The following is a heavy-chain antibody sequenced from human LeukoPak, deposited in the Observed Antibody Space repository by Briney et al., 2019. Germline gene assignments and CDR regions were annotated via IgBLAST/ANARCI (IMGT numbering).Heavy chain of an antibody. CDR1: GGSISSHY. D-gene: IGHD2-2*01. CDR3: ARAEVVPEVDY. V-gene: IGHV4-59*11. CDR2: IYYSGST. Sequence: SETLSLTCTVSGGSISSHYWSWIRQPPGKGLEWIGYIYYSGSTNYNPSLKSRVTISVDTSKNQFSLKLSSVTAADTAVYYCARAEVVPEVDYWGQGTLVTVSS. J-gene: IGHJ4*02.